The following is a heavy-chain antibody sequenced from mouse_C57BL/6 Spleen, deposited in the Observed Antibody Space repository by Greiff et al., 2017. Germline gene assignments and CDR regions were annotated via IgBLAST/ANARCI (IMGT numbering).Heavy chain of an antibody. J-gene: IGHJ2*01. Sequence: EVQLQQSGTVLARPGASVKMSCKTSGYTFTSYWMHWVKQRPGQGLEWIGAIYPGNSDTSYNQKFKGKAKLTAVTSASTAYMELSSLTNEDSAVYYCTRSIYDGYLFDYWGQGTTLTVSS. CDR1: GYTFTSYW. CDR3: TRSIYDGYLFDY. V-gene: IGHV1-5*01. D-gene: IGHD2-3*01. CDR2: IYPGNSDT.